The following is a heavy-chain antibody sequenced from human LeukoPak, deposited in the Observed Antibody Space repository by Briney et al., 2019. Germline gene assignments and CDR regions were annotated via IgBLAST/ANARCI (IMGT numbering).Heavy chain of an antibody. D-gene: IGHD3-10*01. J-gene: IGHJ4*02. CDR2: ISGSGGNT. CDR3: AKVPMVRGAIRPWDY. CDR1: GFTFSRNG. V-gene: IGHV3-23*01. Sequence: GGSLRLSCAASGFTFSRNGMTWVRQAPGKGLEWVSGISGSGGNTYYADSVKGRFTISRDNSKNTLYLQMNSLRAEDTAVYYCAKVPMVRGAIRPWDYWGQGTLVTVSS.